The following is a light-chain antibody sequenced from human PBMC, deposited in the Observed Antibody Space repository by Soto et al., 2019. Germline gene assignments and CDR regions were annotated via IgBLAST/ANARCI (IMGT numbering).Light chain of an antibody. Sequence: QSALTQPASVSGSPGQSITISCTETSIDVGGYNYVSWYQRRPGKAPKLMIYDVNNRPSGVSNRFSASKSGNTASLTISGLQAEDEADYYCSSYSSTTTLVFGGGTKVTV. CDR2: DVN. V-gene: IGLV2-14*01. CDR3: SSYSSTTTLV. J-gene: IGLJ3*02. CDR1: SIDVGGYNY.